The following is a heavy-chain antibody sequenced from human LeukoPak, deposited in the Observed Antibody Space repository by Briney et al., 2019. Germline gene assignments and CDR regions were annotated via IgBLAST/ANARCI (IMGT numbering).Heavy chain of an antibody. D-gene: IGHD6-19*01. CDR2: FDPEDGET. V-gene: IGHV1-24*01. CDR3: ATDKAVRGAFDI. Sequence: ASVKVSCKVSGYTLTELSMHWVRQAPGKGLEWMGGFDPEDGETIYAQKFQGRVTMTENTSTDTAYMELSSLRSEDTAVYDCATDKAVRGAFDIWGEGTMVTVSS. CDR1: GYTLTELS. J-gene: IGHJ3*02.